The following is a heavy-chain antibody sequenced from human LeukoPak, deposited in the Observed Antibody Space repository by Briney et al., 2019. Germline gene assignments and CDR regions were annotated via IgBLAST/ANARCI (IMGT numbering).Heavy chain of an antibody. V-gene: IGHV3-11*01. D-gene: IGHD2-2*01. J-gene: IGHJ5*02. CDR2: ISSSGNTI. CDR1: GFTFSNAW. CDR3: ARAGVPAAIFHWFDP. Sequence: PGGSLRLSCAASGFTFSNAWMSWVRQAPGKGLEWVAYISSSGNTIYYADSVKGRFTVSRDNAKNSLYLQMNSLRAEDTAVYYCARAGVPAAIFHWFDPWGQGTLVTVSS.